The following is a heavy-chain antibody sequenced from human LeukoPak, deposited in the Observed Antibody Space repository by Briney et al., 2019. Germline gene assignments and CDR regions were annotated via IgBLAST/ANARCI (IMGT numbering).Heavy chain of an antibody. CDR3: SGGPTFYDILTGYTYYYGMDV. CDR2: ISGSGGST. D-gene: IGHD3-9*01. V-gene: IGHV3-23*01. Sequence: GGSLRLSCAASGFTFSSYAMSWVRQAPGKGLEWVSAISGSGGSTYYADSVKGRFTISRDNSKNTLYLQMNSLRAEDTAVYYCSGGPTFYDILTGYTYYYGMDVWGQGTTVTVSS. CDR1: GFTFSSYA. J-gene: IGHJ6*02.